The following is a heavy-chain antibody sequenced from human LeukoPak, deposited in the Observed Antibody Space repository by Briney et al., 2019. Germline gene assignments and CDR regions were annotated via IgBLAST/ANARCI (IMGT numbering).Heavy chain of an antibody. J-gene: IGHJ4*02. Sequence: GGSLRLPCAASGFTFSSYSMNWVRQAPGKGLEWVSSISSSSSYIYYADSVKGRFTISRDNAKNSLYLQMNSLRAEDTAVYYCARGGSGSSHFDYWGQGTLVTVSS. D-gene: IGHD3-10*01. CDR2: ISSSSSYI. CDR3: ARGGSGSSHFDY. CDR1: GFTFSSYS. V-gene: IGHV3-21*01.